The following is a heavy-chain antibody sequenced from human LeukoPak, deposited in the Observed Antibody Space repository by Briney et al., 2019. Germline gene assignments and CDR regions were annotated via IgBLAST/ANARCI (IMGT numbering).Heavy chain of an antibody. Sequence: GGSLRLSCAASGFTVSSNYMSWVRQAPGKGLEWVSAISGSGGSTYYADSVKGRFTISRDNSKNTLYLQMNSLRAEDTAVYYCAREGSSGHFAYWGQGTLVTVSS. J-gene: IGHJ4*02. D-gene: IGHD3-22*01. V-gene: IGHV3-23*01. CDR2: ISGSGGST. CDR3: AREGSSGHFAY. CDR1: GFTVSSNY.